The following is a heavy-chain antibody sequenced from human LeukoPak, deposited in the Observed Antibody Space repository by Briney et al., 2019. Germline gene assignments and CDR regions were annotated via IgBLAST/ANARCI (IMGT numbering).Heavy chain of an antibody. Sequence: GGSLRPSCAASGFTFSSYAMSWVRQAPGKGLEWVSAISGSGGSTYYADSVKGRFTISRDNSKNTLYLQMNSLRAEDTAVYYCASQLLAYCGGDCYSSDYYYGMDVWGQGTTVTVSS. CDR3: ASQLLAYCGGDCYSSDYYYGMDV. J-gene: IGHJ6*02. CDR2: ISGSGGST. V-gene: IGHV3-23*01. D-gene: IGHD2-21*02. CDR1: GFTFSSYA.